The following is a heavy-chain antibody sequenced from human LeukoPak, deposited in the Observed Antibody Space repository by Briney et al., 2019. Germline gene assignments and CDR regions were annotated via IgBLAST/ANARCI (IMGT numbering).Heavy chain of an antibody. D-gene: IGHD3-3*01. CDR2: INHSGST. CDR1: GGSFGGYY. V-gene: IGHV4-34*01. Sequence: SETLSLTCAVYGGSFGGYYWSWIRQPPGKGLEWIGEINHSGSTNYNPSLKSRVTISVDTSKNQFSLKLSSVTAADTAVYYCARFGIFGEPDDAFDIWGQGTMVTVSS. CDR3: ARFGIFGEPDDAFDI. J-gene: IGHJ3*02.